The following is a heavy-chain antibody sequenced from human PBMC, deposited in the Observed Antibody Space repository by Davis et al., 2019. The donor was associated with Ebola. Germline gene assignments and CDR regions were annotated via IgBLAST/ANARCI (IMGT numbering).Heavy chain of an antibody. CDR2: ISSSSSPI. CDR1: GFTFSSYS. J-gene: IGHJ3*02. CDR3: ARGDYQDSSGYWVDAFDI. Sequence: GESLKISCAASGFTFSSYSMNWVRQAPGKGLEWVSYISSSSSPIYYADSVKGRFTISRDNAKNSLYLQMNSLRDEDTAVYYCARGDYQDSSGYWVDAFDIWGQGTMVTVSS. D-gene: IGHD3-22*01. V-gene: IGHV3-48*02.